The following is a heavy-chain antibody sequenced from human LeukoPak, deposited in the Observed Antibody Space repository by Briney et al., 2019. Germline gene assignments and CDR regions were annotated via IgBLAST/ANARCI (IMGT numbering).Heavy chain of an antibody. D-gene: IGHD3-22*01. J-gene: IGHJ4*02. Sequence: GGSLRLSCAASGFYFSAYEMNWVRQAPGKGLEWVAYYAGSDSTKYYADSVKGRFTISRDNAKNSLYLQMSSLRAEDTALYYCTTLGYHLDSWGQGTLVTVSS. V-gene: IGHV3-48*03. CDR3: TTLGYHLDS. CDR2: YAGSDSTK. CDR1: GFYFSAYE.